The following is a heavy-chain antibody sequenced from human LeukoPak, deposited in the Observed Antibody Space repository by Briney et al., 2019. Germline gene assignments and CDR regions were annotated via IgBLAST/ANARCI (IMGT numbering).Heavy chain of an antibody. CDR1: GGTFSSYA. CDR3: ARGYSYGPGGYYFDY. Sequence: SVKVSCKASGGTFSSYAISWVRQAPGQGLEWMGGIIPIFGTANYAQKFQGRVTIPADESTSTAYMELSSLRSEDTAVYYCARGYSYGPGGYYFDYWGQGTLVTVSS. V-gene: IGHV1-69*13. CDR2: IIPIFGTA. D-gene: IGHD5-18*01. J-gene: IGHJ4*02.